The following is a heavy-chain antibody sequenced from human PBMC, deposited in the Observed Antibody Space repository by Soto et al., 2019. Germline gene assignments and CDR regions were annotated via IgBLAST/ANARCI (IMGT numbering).Heavy chain of an antibody. D-gene: IGHD6-19*01. CDR3: VKDGSSGWPYYYGLDV. Sequence: GGSLRLSCAASGFTFSSYGMHWVRQAPGKGLERVAVISYDGRNKYYADSVKGRFTISRDNSKNTLYLQMSGLRAEDTAVYYCVKDGSSGWPYYYGLDVWGQGTTVTVSS. J-gene: IGHJ6*02. CDR1: GFTFSSYG. V-gene: IGHV3-30*18. CDR2: ISYDGRNK.